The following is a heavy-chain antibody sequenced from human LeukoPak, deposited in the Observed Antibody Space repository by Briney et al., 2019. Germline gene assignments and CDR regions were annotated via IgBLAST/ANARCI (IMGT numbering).Heavy chain of an antibody. V-gene: IGHV4-34*01. CDR1: GGSFSGYY. J-gene: IGHJ5*02. D-gene: IGHD3-22*01. CDR2: INHSGST. CDR3: ARAGTYYYDSSGP. Sequence: MASETLSLTCAVYGGSFSGYYWSWIRQPPGKGLEWIGEINHSGSTNYNPSLKSRVTISVDTSKSQFSLKLSSVTAADTAVYYCARAGTYYYDSSGPWGQGTLVTVSS.